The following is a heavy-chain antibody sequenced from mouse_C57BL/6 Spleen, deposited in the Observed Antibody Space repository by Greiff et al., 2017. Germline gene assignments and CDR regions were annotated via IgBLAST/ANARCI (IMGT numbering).Heavy chain of an antibody. CDR2: INPNNGGT. V-gene: IGHV1-18*01. Sequence: EVKLQESGPELVKPGASVKIPCKASGYTFTDYNMDWVKQSHGKSLEWIGDINPNNGGTIYNQKFKGKATLTVDKSSSTAYMELRSLTSEDTAVYYCARSRDYLYAMDYWGQGTSVTVSS. CDR1: GYTFTDYN. J-gene: IGHJ4*01. D-gene: IGHD2-4*01. CDR3: ARSRDYLYAMDY.